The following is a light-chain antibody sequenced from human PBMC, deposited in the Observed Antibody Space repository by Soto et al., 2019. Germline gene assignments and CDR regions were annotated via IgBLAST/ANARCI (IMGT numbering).Light chain of an antibody. J-gene: IGKJ2*01. CDR3: QQYNNWPRT. Sequence: EIVMTQSPATLSVSPGERATVSCRASQSVSSNLAWYQQKPGQAPRLLIYGASTRATGIPARFSGSGSGTEFTLTLGSLQSEDFAVYSCQQYNNWPRTFGQGTKLEIK. CDR2: GAS. CDR1: QSVSSN. V-gene: IGKV3-15*01.